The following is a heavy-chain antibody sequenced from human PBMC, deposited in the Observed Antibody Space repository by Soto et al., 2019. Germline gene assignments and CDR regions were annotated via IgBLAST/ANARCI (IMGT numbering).Heavy chain of an antibody. J-gene: IGHJ6*02. CDR3: ARAGAVAGSPLYYYYGMDV. D-gene: IGHD6-19*01. Sequence: SETLSLTCTVSGGSISSYYWSWIRQPPGKGLEWIGYIYYSGSTNYNPSLKSRVTISVDTSKNQFSLKLSSVTAADTAVYYCARAGAVAGSPLYYYYGMDVWGQGTTVTVPS. CDR1: GGSISSYY. V-gene: IGHV4-59*01. CDR2: IYYSGST.